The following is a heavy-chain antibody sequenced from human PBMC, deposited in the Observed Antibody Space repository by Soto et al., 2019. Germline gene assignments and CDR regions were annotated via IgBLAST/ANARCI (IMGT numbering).Heavy chain of an antibody. V-gene: IGHV4-34*01. J-gene: IGHJ5*02. CDR2: INHNGIT. D-gene: IGHD3-3*01. CDR3: ARMGDFWSGPGELDP. Sequence: SETLSLTCAVYGGSFSGYYWSWIRQPPGKGLEWIGEINHNGITNYNPSLKSRVTISVDTSKNQFSLKLTSVTAADTAVYYCARMGDFWSGPGELDPWGQGTLVTVSS. CDR1: GGSFSGYY.